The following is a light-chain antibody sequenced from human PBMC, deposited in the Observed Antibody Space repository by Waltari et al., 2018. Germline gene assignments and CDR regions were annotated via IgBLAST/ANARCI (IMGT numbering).Light chain of an antibody. Sequence: QSALTQPASVSGSPGQSITISCPGTSSDAGGRQPVSWYQQHPGKAPKLVIYDVDKRPSGISNRFSGSRSGNTASLSISGLQAEDEADYYCKSYTTSSTFVFVTGTQVTVL. CDR3: KSYTTSSTFV. CDR1: SSDAGGRQP. V-gene: IGLV2-14*02. CDR2: DVD. J-gene: IGLJ1*01.